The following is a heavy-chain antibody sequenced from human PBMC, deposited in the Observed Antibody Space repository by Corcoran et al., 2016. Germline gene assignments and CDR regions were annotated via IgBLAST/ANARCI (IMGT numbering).Heavy chain of an antibody. CDR2: IKRKRDGGTT. V-gene: IGHV3-15*07. J-gene: IGHJ4*02. D-gene: IGHD1-1*01. Sequence: EVQLVESGGDLVKPGGSLRLSCAASGFSFSNAWMNWVRQAPGKGLEWVGRIKRKRDGGTTDYAAPVKGRFTISRDDLENILYLQMNSLETEGTAVYYCATYGTVPRNYLNYWGQGALVTVSS. CDR1: GFSFSNAW. CDR3: ATYGTVPRNYLNY.